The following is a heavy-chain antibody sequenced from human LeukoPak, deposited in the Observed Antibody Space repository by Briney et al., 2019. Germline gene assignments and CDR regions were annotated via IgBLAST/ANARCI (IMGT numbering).Heavy chain of an antibody. CDR3: ARGPLHHPSSWPFWYFDL. CDR1: GYSISSGYY. V-gene: IGHV4-38-2*02. D-gene: IGHD6-13*01. Sequence: SETLSLTCSVSGYSISSGYYWGWIRQPPGKGLEWIGSIHHSGSTYYNPSLKSRVTISVDTSKNQFSLKLSSVTAADTAVYFCARGPLHHPSSWPFWYFDLWGRGTLVTVSS. J-gene: IGHJ2*01. CDR2: IHHSGST.